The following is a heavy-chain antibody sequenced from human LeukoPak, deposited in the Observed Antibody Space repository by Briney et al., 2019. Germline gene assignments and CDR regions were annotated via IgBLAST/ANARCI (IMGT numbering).Heavy chain of an antibody. J-gene: IGHJ5*02. V-gene: IGHV1-2*02. D-gene: IGHD2-15*01. CDR2: INPNSGGT. CDR1: GYTFTGYY. Sequence: ASVKVSCKASGYTFTGYYMHWVRQAPGQGLEWMGWINPNSGGTNYAQKFQGRVTMTRDTSSSTAYMELSRLRSDDTAVYYCARVRSRLVVAATRANWFDPWGQGTLVTVSS. CDR3: ARVRSRLVVAATRANWFDP.